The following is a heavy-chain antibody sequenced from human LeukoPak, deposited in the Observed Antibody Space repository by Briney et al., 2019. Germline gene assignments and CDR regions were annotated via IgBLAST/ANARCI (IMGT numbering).Heavy chain of an antibody. Sequence: GGSLRLSCVGSDFTSANYAMTWVRLTPGKGLGWVSSIKGSGYYAMYADSVSGLFTTSRDNSRNTIFLQMTSLRAEDTAIYYCGRDPNGDYIGAFEFWGLGTLVSVSS. CDR1: DFTSANYA. D-gene: IGHD4-17*01. CDR2: IKGSGYYA. CDR3: GRDPNGDYIGAFEF. V-gene: IGHV3-23*01. J-gene: IGHJ3*01.